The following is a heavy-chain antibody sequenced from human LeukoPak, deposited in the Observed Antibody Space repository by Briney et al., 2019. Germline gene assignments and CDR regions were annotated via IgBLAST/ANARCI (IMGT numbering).Heavy chain of an antibody. J-gene: IGHJ4*02. CDR1: GGSISSYY. CDR2: IYTSGST. Sequence: SETLSLTCTVSGGSISSYYWSWIRQPAGKGLEWIGRIYTSGSTNYNPSLKSRVTMSVDTPKNQFSLKLSSVTAADTAVYYCARARIAVAGTTYYFDYWGQGTLVTVSS. CDR3: ARARIAVAGTTYYFDY. V-gene: IGHV4-4*07. D-gene: IGHD6-19*01.